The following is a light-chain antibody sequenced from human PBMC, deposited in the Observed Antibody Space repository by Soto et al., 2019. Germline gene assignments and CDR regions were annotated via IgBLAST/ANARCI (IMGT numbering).Light chain of an antibody. CDR1: QAIGNY. Sequence: IRMTQSPSSLSASVGDRITITCRASQAIGNYLAWYQQKPGKVPKLLIYAASTLQSGVPSRFSGSRSGTDFTLTVSSLQPEDVATYYCQKYNSAPLTFGPGTKVDIK. J-gene: IGKJ3*01. V-gene: IGKV1-27*01. CDR3: QKYNSAPLT. CDR2: AAS.